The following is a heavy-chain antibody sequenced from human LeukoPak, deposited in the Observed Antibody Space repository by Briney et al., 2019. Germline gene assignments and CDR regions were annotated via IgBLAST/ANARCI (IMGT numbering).Heavy chain of an antibody. CDR1: GLTFSNYW. CDR2: INTDGTTT. D-gene: IGHD3-10*01. Sequence: GGSLRLSCAASGLTFSNYWIHWVRQAPGEGLVWVSRINTDGTTTSYADSVKGRFTISRDNAKNSLYLQMNSLRAEDTAVYYCAREDSYYYGSGSYPFDYWGQGTLVTVSS. CDR3: AREDSYYYGSGSYPFDY. J-gene: IGHJ4*02. V-gene: IGHV3-74*01.